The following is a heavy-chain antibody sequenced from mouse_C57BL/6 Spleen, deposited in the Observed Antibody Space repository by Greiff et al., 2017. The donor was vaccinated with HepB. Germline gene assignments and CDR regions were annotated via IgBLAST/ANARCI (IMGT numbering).Heavy chain of an antibody. V-gene: IGHV1-72*01. J-gene: IGHJ1*03. D-gene: IGHD1-1*01. Sequence: QVQLQQPGAELVKPGASVKLSCKASGYTFTSYWMHWVKQRPGRGLEWIGRIDPNSGGAKYNEKLKSKATLTVDKPSSTAYMQLSSLTSEDSAVYDCASPYYYGSLYWYFDVWGTGTTVTVSS. CDR3: ASPYYYGSLYWYFDV. CDR2: IDPNSGGA. CDR1: GYTFTSYW.